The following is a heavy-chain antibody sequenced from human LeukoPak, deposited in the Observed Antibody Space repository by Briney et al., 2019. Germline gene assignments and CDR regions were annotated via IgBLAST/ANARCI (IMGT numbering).Heavy chain of an antibody. J-gene: IGHJ4*02. Sequence: PGGSLRLSCAASGFTFSDYYMSWIRQAPGKGLEWVSYISSSSSYTDYADSVKGQFTISRDNAKNSLNLQMNSLRAEDTAVYYCARDSGYSGYSDYWGQGTLVTVSS. V-gene: IGHV3-11*05. CDR2: ISSSSSYT. CDR1: GFTFSDYY. D-gene: IGHD5-12*01. CDR3: ARDSGYSGYSDY.